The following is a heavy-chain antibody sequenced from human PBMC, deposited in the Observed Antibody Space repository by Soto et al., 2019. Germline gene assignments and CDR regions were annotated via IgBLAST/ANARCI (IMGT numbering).Heavy chain of an antibody. CDR3: ASLVYCGGGSCRNWFDP. CDR2: IIPIFGTA. CDR1: GGTFSSYA. J-gene: IGHJ5*02. D-gene: IGHD2-15*01. V-gene: IGHV1-69*01. Sequence: QVQLVQSGAEVKKPGSSVKVSCKASGGTFSSYAISWVRQAPGQGLEWMGGIIPIFGTANYAQKFQGRVTITADESKSTDYMELSSLRSEDKAVYYCASLVYCGGGSCRNWFDPWGQGTLVTVSS.